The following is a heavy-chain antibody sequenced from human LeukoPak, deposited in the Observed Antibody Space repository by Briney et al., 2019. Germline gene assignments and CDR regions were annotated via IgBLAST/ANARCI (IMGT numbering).Heavy chain of an antibody. J-gene: IGHJ4*02. D-gene: IGHD6-19*01. V-gene: IGHV3-64*01. Sequence: QPGGSLRLSCAASGFTFSSYTMHWVRQAPGKGLEHVSTIGSNGGSTYHANSVKGRFIITRDNSKNTLYLQMGSLRAEDMAVYYCVRTIAVAVAFDYWGQGTLVTVSS. CDR2: IGSNGGST. CDR1: GFTFSSYT. CDR3: VRTIAVAVAFDY.